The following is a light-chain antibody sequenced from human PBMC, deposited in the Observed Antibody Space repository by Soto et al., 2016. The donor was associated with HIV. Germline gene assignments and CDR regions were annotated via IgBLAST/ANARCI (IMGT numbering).Light chain of an antibody. CDR3: QAWDSNTGV. Sequence: SYELTQPPSVSVSPGQTASITCSGDTLGDKYVCWYQQRPGQSPVLVIYQDSMRPSGIPERFSGSISGNTATLTISGTQAMDEADYYCQAWDSNTGVFGGGTELTVL. CDR1: TLGDKY. CDR2: QDS. J-gene: IGLJ2*01. V-gene: IGLV3-1*01.